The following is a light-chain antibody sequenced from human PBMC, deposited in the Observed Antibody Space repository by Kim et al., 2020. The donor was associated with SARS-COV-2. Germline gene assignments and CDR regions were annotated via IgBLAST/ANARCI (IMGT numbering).Light chain of an antibody. Sequence: LSPGERATLSCRASQGVSSYLAWYQPKPGQAPRLLIYDASNRATGIPARFSGSGSGTDFTLTISSLEPEDFAVYYCQQRSNWPLTFGGGTKVDIK. CDR2: DAS. V-gene: IGKV3-11*01. J-gene: IGKJ4*01. CDR3: QQRSNWPLT. CDR1: QGVSSY.